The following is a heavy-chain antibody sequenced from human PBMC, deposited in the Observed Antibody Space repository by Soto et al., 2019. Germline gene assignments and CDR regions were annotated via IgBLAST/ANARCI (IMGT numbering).Heavy chain of an antibody. D-gene: IGHD3-10*01. Sequence: QAQLQQWGAGLLKPSETLSLTCAVYGESFSGHFWSWIRQSPGKGLEWIGESNDSGRTNKNPSLKSHVSISVDTSRKEFFLKMTSLTAADTAVYFCARGRTYYGSGTYAPNSHWFDAWGQGTLVTVSS. CDR1: GESFSGHF. J-gene: IGHJ5*02. V-gene: IGHV4-34*01. CDR2: SNDSGRT. CDR3: ARGRTYYGSGTYAPNSHWFDA.